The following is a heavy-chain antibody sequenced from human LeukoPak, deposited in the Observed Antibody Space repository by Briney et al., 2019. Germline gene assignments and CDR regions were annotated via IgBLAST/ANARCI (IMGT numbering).Heavy chain of an antibody. CDR1: GFTFSNYA. J-gene: IGHJ4*02. V-gene: IGHV3-23*01. CDR3: ARDKGDYYDSSGLCY. CDR2: ISGSGGST. Sequence: GGSLRLSCAASGFTFSNYAMSWVRQAPGKGLEWVSGISGSGGSTYYADSVKGRFTISRDYSKNTLYLQMNSLRAEDTAVYYCARDKGDYYDSSGLCYWGQGTLVTVSS. D-gene: IGHD3-22*01.